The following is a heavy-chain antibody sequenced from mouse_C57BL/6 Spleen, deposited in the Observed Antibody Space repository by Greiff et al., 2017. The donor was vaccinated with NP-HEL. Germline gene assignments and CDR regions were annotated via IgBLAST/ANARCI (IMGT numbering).Heavy chain of an antibody. Sequence: VQLQESGAELVKPGASVKISCKASGYAFSSYWMNWVKQRPGKGLEWIGQIYPGDGDTNYNGKFKGKATLTADKSSSTAYMQLSSLTSEDSAVYFCAREGIYYDYDVGDYYAMDYWGQGTSVTVSS. CDR1: GYAFSSYW. D-gene: IGHD2-4*01. CDR2: IYPGDGDT. J-gene: IGHJ4*01. V-gene: IGHV1-80*01. CDR3: AREGIYYDYDVGDYYAMDY.